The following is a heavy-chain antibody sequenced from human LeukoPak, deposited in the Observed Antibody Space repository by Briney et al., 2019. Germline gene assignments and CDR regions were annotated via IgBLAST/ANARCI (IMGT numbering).Heavy chain of an antibody. CDR2: IYTSGST. CDR1: GGSISSGGYY. CDR3: ASQARQLWVQSNWFDP. V-gene: IGHV4-61*02. Sequence: SETLSLTCTASGGSISSGGYYWSWIRQPAGEGLEWIGRIYTSGSTNYNPSLKSRVTISVDTYKNQFSLKLSSVTAADTAVYYCASQARQLWVQSNWFDPWGQGTLVTVSS. D-gene: IGHD5-18*01. J-gene: IGHJ5*02.